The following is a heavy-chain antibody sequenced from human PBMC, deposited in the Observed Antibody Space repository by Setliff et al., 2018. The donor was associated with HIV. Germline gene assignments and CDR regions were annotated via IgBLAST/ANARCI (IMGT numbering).Heavy chain of an antibody. V-gene: IGHV4-39*01. CDR1: GGSISTNNFY. Sequence: PSETLSLTCTVTGGSISTNNFYWGWIRQPPGKGLQWIGSIYFTGDSYYDPSLKSRVTTSVDTSNNQFSLILSPVTAADTAVYYCARVQTMAVAGTQYYYMDVWGKGTTVTVSS. D-gene: IGHD6-19*01. J-gene: IGHJ6*03. CDR3: ARVQTMAVAGTQYYYMDV. CDR2: IYFTGDS.